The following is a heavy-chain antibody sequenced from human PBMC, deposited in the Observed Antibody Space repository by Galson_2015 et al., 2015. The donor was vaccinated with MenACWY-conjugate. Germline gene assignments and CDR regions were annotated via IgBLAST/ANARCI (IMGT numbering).Heavy chain of an antibody. Sequence: SCKASGYTSTTDSIHWVRQAPGQGLEWMGRINPSSGTTTYAQKFQGRVTMTRDTSYMELYSLRSEDTAVYYCAGRNSSGGRGDFDYWGQGTLVTVSS. D-gene: IGHD2-15*01. CDR3: AGRNSSGGRGDFDY. CDR1: GYTSTTDS. CDR2: INPSSGTT. V-gene: IGHV1-46*01. J-gene: IGHJ4*02.